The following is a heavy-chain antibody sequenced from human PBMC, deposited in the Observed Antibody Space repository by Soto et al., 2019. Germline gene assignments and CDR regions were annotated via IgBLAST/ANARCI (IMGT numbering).Heavy chain of an antibody. V-gene: IGHV3-15*07. Sequence: PGGSLRLSCAASGFTFSNAWMNWVRQAPGKGLEWVGRIKSKTDGGTTDYAAPVKGRFTISRDDSKNTLYLQMNSLKTEDTAVYYCTTDLAYYYDSSGLHGGFDPWGQGTLVTVSS. J-gene: IGHJ5*02. D-gene: IGHD3-22*01. CDR2: IKSKTDGGTT. CDR1: GFTFSNAW. CDR3: TTDLAYYYDSSGLHGGFDP.